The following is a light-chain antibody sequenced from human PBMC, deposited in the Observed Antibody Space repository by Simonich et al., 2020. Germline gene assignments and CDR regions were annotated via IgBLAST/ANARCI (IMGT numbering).Light chain of an antibody. CDR1: KWGDKY. Sequence: SYELTQPPSVSVSPGQTASITCSGDKWGDKYACWYQQKQGQPPVLVINQDSKRPSGIPERFSGSTSGNTATLTISGTQAMDEADYYCQAWDSSTVVFGGGTKLTVL. CDR3: QAWDSSTVV. J-gene: IGLJ2*01. V-gene: IGLV3-1*01. CDR2: QDS.